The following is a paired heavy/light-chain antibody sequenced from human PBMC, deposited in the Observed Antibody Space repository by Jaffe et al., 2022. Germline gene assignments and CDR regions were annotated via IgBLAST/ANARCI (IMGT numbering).Light chain of an antibody. J-gene: IGLJ1*01. Sequence: QSALTQPASVSGSPGQSITISCTGTSSDVGGYNYVSWYQQHPGKAPKLMIYDVSNRPSGVSNRFSGSKSGNTASLTISGLQAEDEADYYCSSYTSSSTGVFGTGTKVTVL. V-gene: IGLV2-14*03. CDR1: SSDVGGYNY. CDR3: SSYTSSSTGV. CDR2: DVS.
Heavy chain of an antibody. CDR1: GFSLSTSGVG. V-gene: IGHV2-5*02. J-gene: IGHJ4*02. D-gene: IGHD3-9*01. CDR3: AQSAYYDILTGYSYSFPFDY. CDR2: IYWDDDK. Sequence: QITLKESGPTLVKPTQTLTLTCTFSGFSLSTSGVGVGWIRQPPGKALEWLALIYWDDDKRYSPSLKSRLTITKDTSKNQVVLTMTNMDPVDTATYYCAQSAYYDILTGYSYSFPFDYWGQGTLVTVSS.